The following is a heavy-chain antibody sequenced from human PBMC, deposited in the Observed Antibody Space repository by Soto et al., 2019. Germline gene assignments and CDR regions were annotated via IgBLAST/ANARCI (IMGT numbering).Heavy chain of an antibody. CDR2: IIPILGIA. CDR3: AKGEYYYDSSGYYYYYYGMDV. Sequence: ASVKVSCKASGGTFSSYTISWVRQAPGQGLEWMGRIIPILGIANYAQKFQGRVTITADKSTSTAYMELSSLRSEDMAVYYCAKGEYYYDSSGYYYYYYGMDVWGQGTTVTVSS. D-gene: IGHD3-22*01. J-gene: IGHJ6*02. CDR1: GGTFSSYT. V-gene: IGHV1-69*02.